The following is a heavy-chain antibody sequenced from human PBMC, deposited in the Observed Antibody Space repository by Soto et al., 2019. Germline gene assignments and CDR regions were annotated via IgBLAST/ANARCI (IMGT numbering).Heavy chain of an antibody. V-gene: IGHV3-21*01. CDR3: ASRPEGIQLWLQTEVYYGMYV. CDR1: GFTFSSYS. Sequence: PGGSLRLSCAASGFTFSSYSMNWVRQAPGKGLEWVSSISSSSSYIYYADSVKGRFTISRDNAKNSLYLQMNSLRAEDTAVYYCASRPEGIQLWLQTEVYYGMYVWGQGTTVTVPS. J-gene: IGHJ6*02. D-gene: IGHD5-18*01. CDR2: ISSSSSYI.